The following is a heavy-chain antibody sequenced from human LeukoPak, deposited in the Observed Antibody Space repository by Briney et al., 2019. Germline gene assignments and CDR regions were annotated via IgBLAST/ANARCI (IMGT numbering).Heavy chain of an antibody. CDR3: ARDQGSSWFDY. D-gene: IGHD6-13*01. J-gene: IGHJ4*02. CDR2: IPYSGST. V-gene: IGHV4-59*01. Sequence: PSETLSLTCTVSGGSISSYYWSWIRQPPGKGLEWIGYIPYSGSTNYNPSLKSRVTISVDASKNQFSLRLTSVTAADTAVYYCARDQGSSWFDYWGQGTLVTVSS. CDR1: GGSISSYY.